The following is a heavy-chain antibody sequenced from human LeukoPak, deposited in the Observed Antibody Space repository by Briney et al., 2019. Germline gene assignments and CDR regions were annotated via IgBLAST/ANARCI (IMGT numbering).Heavy chain of an antibody. CDR2: IYHSGST. CDR3: ARARVTLRDFDY. D-gene: IGHD5-18*01. CDR1: GGSISSSNW. Sequence: PSETLSHTCAVSGGSISSSNWWSWVRQPPGKGLEWIGEIYHSGSTNYNPSLKSRVTISVDTSKNQFSLKLSSVTAADTAVYYCARARVTLRDFDYWGQGTLVTVSS. J-gene: IGHJ4*02. V-gene: IGHV4-4*02.